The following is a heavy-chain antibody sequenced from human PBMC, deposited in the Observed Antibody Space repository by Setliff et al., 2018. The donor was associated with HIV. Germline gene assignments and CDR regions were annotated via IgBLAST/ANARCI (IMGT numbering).Heavy chain of an antibody. V-gene: IGHV3-7*01. Sequence: PGGSLRLSCAASGFTFSNYWIIWVRQAPGKGLEWVANINQDGSKKYYVDSVKGRFTISRDNAKNSLYLQMNSLRVEDTAMYYCTKDHLSGWESDCWGQGTLVTVSS. CDR1: GFTFSNYW. D-gene: IGHD6-19*01. CDR3: TKDHLSGWESDC. CDR2: INQDGSKK. J-gene: IGHJ4*02.